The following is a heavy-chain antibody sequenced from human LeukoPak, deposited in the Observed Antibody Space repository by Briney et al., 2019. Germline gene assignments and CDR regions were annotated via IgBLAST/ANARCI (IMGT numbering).Heavy chain of an antibody. D-gene: IGHD3-10*01. CDR1: GFTFSSYG. J-gene: IGHJ4*02. V-gene: IGHV3-33*08. CDR3: ARDNVGDYYYGSGSYYPRRGPDY. Sequence: TGGSLRLSCAASGFTFSSYGMHWVRQAPGKGLEWVAVIWYDGSNKYYADSVKGRFTISRDNSKNTLYLQMNSLRAEDTAVYYCARDNVGDYYYGSGSYYPRRGPDYWGQGTLVTVSS. CDR2: IWYDGSNK.